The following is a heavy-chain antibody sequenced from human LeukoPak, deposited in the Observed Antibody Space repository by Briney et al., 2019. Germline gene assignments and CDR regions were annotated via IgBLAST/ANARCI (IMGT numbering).Heavy chain of an antibody. J-gene: IGHJ4*02. CDR2: ISAYNGHT. CDR1: GYTFNSYG. Sequence: ASVKVSCKASGYTFNSYGISWVRQAPGQGLEWMGWISAYNGHTNYAQKFQGRVTITADESTSTAYMELSSLRSEDTAVYYCARGPVGRDGYNGLWGQGTLVTVSS. V-gene: IGHV1-18*01. CDR3: ARGPVGRDGYNGL. D-gene: IGHD5-24*01.